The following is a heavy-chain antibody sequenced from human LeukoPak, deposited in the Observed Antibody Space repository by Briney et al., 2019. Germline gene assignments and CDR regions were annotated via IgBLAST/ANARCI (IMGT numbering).Heavy chain of an antibody. Sequence: SETLSLTCTVSGASISSHYWSWMRQSAGKGLEWIGRIYTGGNTNYNPSLGSRVTMSLDTSKNQFSLKLRSVTAADTAVYYCARGGIAAAGKGNWFDPWGQGTLVTVSS. J-gene: IGHJ5*02. V-gene: IGHV4-4*07. CDR3: ARGGIAAAGKGNWFDP. CDR1: GASISSHY. D-gene: IGHD6-13*01. CDR2: IYTGGNT.